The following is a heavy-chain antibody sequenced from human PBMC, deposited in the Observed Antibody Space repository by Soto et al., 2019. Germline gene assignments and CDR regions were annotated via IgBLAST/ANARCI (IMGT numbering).Heavy chain of an antibody. CDR3: AREYSHGGTHAD. V-gene: IGHV4-39*01. CDR1: GGSISSSSYY. Sequence: PSETLSLTCTVSGGSISSSSYYWGWIRQPPGKGLEWIGSFYYSGSTYYSPSLKSRVAISVDTSKNQFSLKLSSVTAADTAVYYCAREYSHGGTHADCGQGTLVPVAS. CDR2: FYYSGST. J-gene: IGHJ4*02. D-gene: IGHD5-12*01.